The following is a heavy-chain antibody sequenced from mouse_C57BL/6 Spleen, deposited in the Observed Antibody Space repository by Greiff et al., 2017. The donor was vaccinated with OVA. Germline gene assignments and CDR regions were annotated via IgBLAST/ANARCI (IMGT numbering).Heavy chain of an antibody. V-gene: IGHV3-6*01. CDR1: GYSITSGYY. Sequence: EVQLQESGPGLVKPSQSLSLTCSVTGYSITSGYYWNWIRQFPGNKLEWMGYISYDGSNNYNPSLKNRISITRDTSKNQFFLKLNSVTTEDTATYYCARGPIPLGWFAYWGQGTLVTVSA. CDR2: ISYDGSN. J-gene: IGHJ3*01. CDR3: ARGPIPLGWFAY. D-gene: IGHD3-1*01.